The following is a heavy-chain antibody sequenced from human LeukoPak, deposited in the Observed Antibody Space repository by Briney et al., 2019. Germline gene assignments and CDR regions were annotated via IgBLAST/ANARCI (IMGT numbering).Heavy chain of an antibody. CDR2: INPSGGST. Sequence: ASVKVSCKASGYTFTSYYMHWVRQAPGQGLEWMGIINPSGGSTSYAQKFQGRVTMTRDMSTSTVYMELSSLRSEDTAVYYCAREVRPPRPYYYDSSGYYDYWGQGTLVTVSS. J-gene: IGHJ4*02. CDR1: GYTFTSYY. CDR3: AREVRPPRPYYYDSSGYYDY. D-gene: IGHD3-22*01. V-gene: IGHV1-46*01.